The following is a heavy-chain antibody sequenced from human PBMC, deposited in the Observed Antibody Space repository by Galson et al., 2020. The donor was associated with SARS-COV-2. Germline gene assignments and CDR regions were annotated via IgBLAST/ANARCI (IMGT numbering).Heavy chain of an antibody. V-gene: IGHV1-58*01. J-gene: IGHJ3*02. Sequence: SVKVSCKASGFTFTSSDVQWVRQARGQRLEWKGWNVVGSGNTNYAQKVQERVTITRDMSTSTAYMELSSLRSEDTAVYYCAAPYCSSTSCDDAFDIWGQGTMVTVSS. CDR1: GFTFTSSD. CDR2: NVVGSGNT. CDR3: AAPYCSSTSCDDAFDI. D-gene: IGHD2-2*01.